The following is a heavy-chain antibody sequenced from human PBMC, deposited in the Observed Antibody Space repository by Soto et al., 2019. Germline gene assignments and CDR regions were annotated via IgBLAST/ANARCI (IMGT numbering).Heavy chain of an antibody. V-gene: IGHV1-18*01. CDR1: GYTFTSYG. CDR2: ISAYNGNT. CDR3: ARDYNVPNWFDP. Sequence: ASVKVSCKASGYTFTSYGISWVRQAPGQGLERMGWISAYNGNTNYAQKLQGRVTMTTDTSTSTAYMELRSLRSDDTAVYYCARDYNVPNWFDPWGQGTLVTVSS. J-gene: IGHJ5*02. D-gene: IGHD1-1*01.